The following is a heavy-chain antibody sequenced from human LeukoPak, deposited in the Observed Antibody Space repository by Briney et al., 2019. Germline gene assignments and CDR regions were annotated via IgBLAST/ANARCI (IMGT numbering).Heavy chain of an antibody. J-gene: IGHJ4*02. Sequence: GGSLRLSCAASGFTFSSYEMNWVRQAPGKGLEWVSYISSSGSTIYYADSVKGRFTISRDNAKNSLYQQMNSLRAEDTAVYYCVVVVAATVFDYWGQGTLVTVSS. CDR1: GFTFSSYE. D-gene: IGHD2-15*01. CDR3: VVVVAATVFDY. V-gene: IGHV3-48*03. CDR2: ISSSGSTI.